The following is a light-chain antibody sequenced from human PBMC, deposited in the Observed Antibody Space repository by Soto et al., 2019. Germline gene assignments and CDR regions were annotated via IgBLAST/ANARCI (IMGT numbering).Light chain of an antibody. CDR1: QSISIY. J-gene: IGKJ1*01. V-gene: IGKV1-39*01. Sequence: DIQMTQSPSSLSASVGDRVTITCRASQSISIYLNWYQQQPGKDPRLLIYGVSTLQTGVPSRFSGSGSMTDFTLTISDLQPEDFATYYCKRTYTAPRRFGQGTKVDI. CDR3: KRTYTAPRR. CDR2: GVS.